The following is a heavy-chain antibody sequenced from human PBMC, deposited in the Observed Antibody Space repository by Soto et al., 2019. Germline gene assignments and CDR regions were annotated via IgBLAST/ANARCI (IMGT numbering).Heavy chain of an antibody. CDR3: ARSGYDLYYGMHV. CDR1: GGSISSYY. J-gene: IGHJ6*02. D-gene: IGHD5-12*01. Sequence: SETLSLTCTVSGGSISSYYWSWIRHPAGNGLEWIGRIYTSGSTNYNPSLKSRVTTSVDTSKNQFSLKLSSVTAADTAVYYFARSGYDLYYGMHVWGQGTTVTVS. CDR2: IYTSGST. V-gene: IGHV4-4*07.